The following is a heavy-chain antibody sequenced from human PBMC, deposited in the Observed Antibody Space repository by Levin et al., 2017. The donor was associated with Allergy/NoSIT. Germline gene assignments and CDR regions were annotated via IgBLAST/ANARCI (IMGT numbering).Heavy chain of an antibody. D-gene: IGHD3-3*01. J-gene: IGHJ5*02. CDR3: AKAAWSSKGWFDP. V-gene: IGHV3-30*18. CDR1: GFTFSSYG. Sequence: LSLTCAASGFTFSSYGMHWVRQAPGKGLEWVAVISYDGSNKYYADSVKGRFTISRDNSKNTLYLQMNSLRAEDTAVYYCAKAAWSSKGWFDPWGQGTLVTVSS. CDR2: ISYDGSNK.